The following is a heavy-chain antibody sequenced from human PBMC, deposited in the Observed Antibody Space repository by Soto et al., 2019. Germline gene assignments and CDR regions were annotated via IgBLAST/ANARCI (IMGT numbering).Heavy chain of an antibody. CDR2: VYWDDDK. Sequence: QITLKESGPTLVKPTQTLTLTCTFSGFSLSTSAVGVGWIRQPPGKALEWLALVYWDDDKRYSPSLKSRLTITKDTSKNQVVLTMTKMDPVDTATYYCAHSSGPGDYVEDDAFDIWGQGTMVTVSS. CDR1: GFSLSTSAVG. J-gene: IGHJ3*02. V-gene: IGHV2-5*02. D-gene: IGHD4-17*01. CDR3: AHSSGPGDYVEDDAFDI.